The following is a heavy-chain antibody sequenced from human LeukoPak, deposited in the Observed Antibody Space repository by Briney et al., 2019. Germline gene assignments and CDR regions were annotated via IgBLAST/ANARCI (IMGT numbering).Heavy chain of an antibody. V-gene: IGHV1-69*06. J-gene: IGHJ3*02. CDR3: ARPIVVVTANYAFDI. Sequence: SVNVSCKASGGTFSSYAISWVRQAPGQGHEWMGGIIPIFGTANYAQKFQGRVTITADKSTSTAYMELSSLRSEDTAVYYCARPIVVVTANYAFDIWGQGTMVTVSS. CDR1: GGTFSSYA. D-gene: IGHD2-21*02. CDR2: IIPIFGTA.